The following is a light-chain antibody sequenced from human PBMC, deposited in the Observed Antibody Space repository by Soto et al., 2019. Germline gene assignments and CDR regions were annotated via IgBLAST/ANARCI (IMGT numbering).Light chain of an antibody. Sequence: IVLTQSPCTLSLPPREGATLSFRASPSVSSSHLDWHQQKPGQAPRLLIYGASSRATGIPDRFSGSGSGTDFTLTISRLEPENFAVYYWQQDGSSPPFTLGGGSKVEI. V-gene: IGKV3-20*01. J-gene: IGKJ4*01. CDR2: GAS. CDR1: PSVSSSH. CDR3: QQDGSSPPFT.